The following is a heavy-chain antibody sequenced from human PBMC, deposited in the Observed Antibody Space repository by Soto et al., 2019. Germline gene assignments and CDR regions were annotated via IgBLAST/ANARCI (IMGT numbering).Heavy chain of an antibody. CDR2: SDPSGGST. CDR1: GFTFTTYY. CDR3: ARVPYDTTGYYAF. Sequence: QVRLVQSGAEVKKPGASVSISCKTSGFTFTTYYIHWVRQAPGEGLEWMGMSDPSGGSTTYAQKFQGRITMTSDMSTSTVYMELSSLRSEDTAVYYCARVPYDTTGYYAFWGQGTLVTVSS. D-gene: IGHD3-22*01. J-gene: IGHJ4*02. V-gene: IGHV1-46*01.